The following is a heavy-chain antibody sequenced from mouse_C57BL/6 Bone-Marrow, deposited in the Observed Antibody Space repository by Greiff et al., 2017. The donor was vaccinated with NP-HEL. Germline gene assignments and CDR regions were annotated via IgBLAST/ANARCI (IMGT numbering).Heavy chain of an antibody. CDR2: ISNGGGST. V-gene: IGHV5-12*01. CDR3: ARRLSTMSRYYAMDD. CDR1: GFTFSDSY. J-gene: IGHJ4*01. D-gene: IGHD2-4*01. Sequence: EVQLVESGGGLVQPGGSLKLSCAASGFTFSDSYMYWVRQTPEKRLEWVAYISNGGGSTYYPDTVQGRFTISRDNAKNTLYLQMSRLKSEDTAMYYCARRLSTMSRYYAMDDWGQGTSVTVSS.